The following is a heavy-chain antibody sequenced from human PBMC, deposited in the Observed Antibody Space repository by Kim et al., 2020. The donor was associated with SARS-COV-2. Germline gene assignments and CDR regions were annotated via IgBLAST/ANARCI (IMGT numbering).Heavy chain of an antibody. D-gene: IGHD2-2*01. V-gene: IGHV5-10-1*01. Sequence: GESLKISCKGSGYSFTSYWISWVRQMPGKGLEWMGRIDPSDSYTNYSPSFQGHVTISADKSISTAYLQWSSLKASDTAMYYCARLGYCSSTSCYAGIGWFDPWGQGTLVTVSS. J-gene: IGHJ5*02. CDR1: GYSFTSYW. CDR3: ARLGYCSSTSCYAGIGWFDP. CDR2: IDPSDSYT.